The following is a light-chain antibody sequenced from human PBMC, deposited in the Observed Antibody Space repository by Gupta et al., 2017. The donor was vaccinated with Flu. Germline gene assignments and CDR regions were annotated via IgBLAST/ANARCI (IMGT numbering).Light chain of an antibody. V-gene: IGLV7-46*01. Sequence: QAVVTQQPSLTVSPAATVTLTCGSSTGAVTSGHFPFWFQQKPGQAPRTLIYETDNSHPGTPARFSGSLLGNTAALTXSXAQQEDXAEYYCFLSYSSTSRVFGGGTKLTVL. CDR3: FLSYSSTSRV. CDR2: ETD. CDR1: TGAVTSGHF. J-gene: IGLJ3*02.